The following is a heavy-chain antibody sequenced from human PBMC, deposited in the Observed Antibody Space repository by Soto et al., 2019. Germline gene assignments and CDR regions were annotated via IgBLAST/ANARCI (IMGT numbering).Heavy chain of an antibody. J-gene: IGHJ6*02. D-gene: IGHD6-13*01. CDR2: IIPIVGTA. CDR3: ARSTERQQSYYGMDV. V-gene: IGHV1-69*12. Sequence: QVQLVQSGAEVKKPGSSVKVSCKASGGTFSSYAISWVRQAPGQGLEWMGGIIPIVGTANYAQKFQGRVTISADESTSTAYMERSSLRSEDTAVYYCARSTERQQSYYGMDVWGQGTTVTVSS. CDR1: GGTFSSYA.